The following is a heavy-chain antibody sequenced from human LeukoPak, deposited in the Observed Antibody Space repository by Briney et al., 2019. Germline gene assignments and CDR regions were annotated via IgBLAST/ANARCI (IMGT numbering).Heavy chain of an antibody. CDR1: GFVFSAYE. J-gene: IGHJ4*02. CDR3: ASRRQYFDGRMIDY. Sequence: GGSLRLSCEASGFVFSAYEMNWVRQAPRKGLEWISSISSTGRTIYYADSVRGRFTISRDNAKKSLFLQMSSLGAEDTAVYYCASRRQYFDGRMIDYWGQGTLVTVSS. CDR2: ISSTGRTI. V-gene: IGHV3-48*03. D-gene: IGHD3-9*01.